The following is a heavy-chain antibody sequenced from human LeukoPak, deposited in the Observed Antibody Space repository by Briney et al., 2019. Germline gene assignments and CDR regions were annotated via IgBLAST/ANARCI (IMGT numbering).Heavy chain of an antibody. J-gene: IGHJ4*02. V-gene: IGHV3-33*01. CDR3: ARGATRWHYFDY. CDR1: GFTFSSYG. D-gene: IGHD1-26*01. CDR2: IWYDGGNK. Sequence: GRSLRLSCAASGFTFSSYGMHWVRQAPGKGLEWVAVIWYDGGNKYYADSVKGRFTISRDNSKNTLYLQMNSLRAEDTAVYYCARGATRWHYFDYWGQGTLVTVSS.